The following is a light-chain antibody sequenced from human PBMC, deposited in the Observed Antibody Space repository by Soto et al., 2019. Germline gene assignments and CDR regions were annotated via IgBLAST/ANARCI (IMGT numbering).Light chain of an antibody. Sequence: DIQMTQSPSPLSASVGDGVTLTCRASQSISSWLAWYQQKPGKAPKLLIYKASSLESGVPSRFSGSGSGTEFTLTISSLQPDDFATYYCQQYNSYSTFGQGTKVDI. CDR2: KAS. CDR1: QSISSW. J-gene: IGKJ1*01. CDR3: QQYNSYST. V-gene: IGKV1-5*03.